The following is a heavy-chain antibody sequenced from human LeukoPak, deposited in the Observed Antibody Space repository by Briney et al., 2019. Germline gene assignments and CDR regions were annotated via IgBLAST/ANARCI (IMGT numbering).Heavy chain of an antibody. J-gene: IGHJ6*03. CDR2: IYYSGSP. CDR1: GGSISSSSYY. D-gene: IGHD3-10*01. Sequence: SETLSLTCTVSGGSISSSSYYWGWIRQPPGKGLEWSGSIYYSGSPYYNPSLNSRVTISVDTSKNQFSLKLSSVTAADTAVYYCAGPRAGYYGAYYMDVWGKGTMVTVSS. CDR3: AGPRAGYYGAYYMDV. V-gene: IGHV4-39*01.